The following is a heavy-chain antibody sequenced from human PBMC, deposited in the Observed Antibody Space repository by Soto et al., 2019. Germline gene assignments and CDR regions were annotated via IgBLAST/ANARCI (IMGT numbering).Heavy chain of an antibody. Sequence: GGSLRLSCAASGFTFDDYAMHWVRQAPGKGLEWVSGISWNSGSIGYADSVKGRFTISRDNAKNSLYLQMNSLRAEDTALYYCAKVGSPAGTPIALYYFDYWGQGTLVNVSS. V-gene: IGHV3-9*01. J-gene: IGHJ4*02. CDR1: GFTFDDYA. D-gene: IGHD6-13*01. CDR2: ISWNSGSI. CDR3: AKVGSPAGTPIALYYFDY.